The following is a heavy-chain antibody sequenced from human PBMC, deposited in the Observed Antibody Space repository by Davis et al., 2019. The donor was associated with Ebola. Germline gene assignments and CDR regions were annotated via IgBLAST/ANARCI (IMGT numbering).Heavy chain of an antibody. CDR1: GFTFSSYS. CDR2: ISSSSSTI. CDR3: TTGGCSRTSCYFPFDY. J-gene: IGHJ4*02. D-gene: IGHD2-2*01. V-gene: IGHV3-48*02. Sequence: GESLKISCAASGFTFSSYSMNWVRQAPGKGLEWVSYISSSSSTIYYADSVKGRFTISRDNAKNSLYLQMNSLRDEDTAVYYCTTGGCSRTSCYFPFDYWGQGTLVTVSS.